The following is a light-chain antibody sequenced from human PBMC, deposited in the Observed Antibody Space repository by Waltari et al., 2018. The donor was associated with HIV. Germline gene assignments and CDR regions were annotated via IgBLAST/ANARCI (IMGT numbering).Light chain of an antibody. V-gene: IGKV3-11*01. CDR3: QQRSNWPLT. Sequence: EILLTQSPATLSLSPGERATLSCRASQSVSSFLAWYQQKPGQAPRLLIYDASNRATGIPARISGSGSGTDFTLTISSLEPEDFAVYYCQQRSNWPLTFGAGTKVEMK. J-gene: IGKJ4*01. CDR2: DAS. CDR1: QSVSSF.